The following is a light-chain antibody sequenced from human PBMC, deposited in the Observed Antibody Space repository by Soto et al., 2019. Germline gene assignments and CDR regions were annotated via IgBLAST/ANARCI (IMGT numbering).Light chain of an antibody. V-gene: IGKV1-5*01. Sequence: DILMTQSPSTLSASVGDRVTITCRASESIIVWLAWYQQKPGKAPKLLIYEASILESGVPSRFSGTGSGTEFTLTISSLQPNDFATYYCQQSKTKLWTFGQGTRV. CDR2: EAS. CDR1: ESIIVW. J-gene: IGKJ1*01. CDR3: QQSKTKLWT.